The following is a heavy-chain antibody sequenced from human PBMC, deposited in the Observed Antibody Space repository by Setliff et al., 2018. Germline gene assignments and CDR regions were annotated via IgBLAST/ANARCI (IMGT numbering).Heavy chain of an antibody. Sequence: GASVKVSCKASGYSFTSYTIHWARQAPGQGLEWMGWISPGNGNTAYSQKIQDRVTITRDTSASTAYMELSSLRSEDTAVYYCARIGFGYYSTNGAWYFDNWGQGTLVTVSS. V-gene: IGHV1-3*01. CDR1: GYSFTSYT. CDR3: ARIGFGYYSTNGAWYFDN. J-gene: IGHJ4*02. CDR2: ISPGNGNT. D-gene: IGHD2-8*01.